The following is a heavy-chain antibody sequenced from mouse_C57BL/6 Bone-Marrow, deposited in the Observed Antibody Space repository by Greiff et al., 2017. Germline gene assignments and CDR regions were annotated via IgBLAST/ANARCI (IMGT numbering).Heavy chain of an antibody. V-gene: IGHV7-3*01. Sequence: EVQVVESGGGLVQPGGSLSLSCAASGFTFTDYYMSWVRQPPGKALEWLGFIRNKANGYTTEYSASVKGLFTISRDNSQSILYLQMNALRAEDSATYYCARYNYGNAWFAYWGQGTLVTVSA. CDR2: IRNKANGYTT. CDR3: ARYNYGNAWFAY. D-gene: IGHD2-1*01. J-gene: IGHJ3*01. CDR1: GFTFTDYY.